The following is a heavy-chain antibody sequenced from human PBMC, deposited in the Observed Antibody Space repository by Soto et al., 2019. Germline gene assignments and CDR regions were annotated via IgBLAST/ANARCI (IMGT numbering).Heavy chain of an antibody. CDR3: AREGGSGWYYYDY. CDR2: INYTGTT. V-gene: IGHV4-34*02. Sequence: QVQLQQWGAGLLKPSETLSLTCAVNGGSFSGYSWTWIRQAPGKGLDWIGEINYTGTTNYSPSLKSRVTLSVDTSQTQFSLELRSVSAADTAVYYCAREGGSGWYYYDYWGHGTLVTVSS. CDR1: GGSFSGYS. J-gene: IGHJ4*01. D-gene: IGHD6-19*01.